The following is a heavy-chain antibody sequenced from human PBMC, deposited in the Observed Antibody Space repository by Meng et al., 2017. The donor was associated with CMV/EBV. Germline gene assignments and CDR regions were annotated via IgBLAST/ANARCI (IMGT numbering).Heavy chain of an antibody. CDR1: GFALSTIGVG. J-gene: IGHJ5*02. D-gene: IGHD6-6*01. CDR2: IYWDDDK. CDR3: AHSPSLQLVRHWFDP. Sequence: QLPLMASTPTLVKPTQTSTLTFTFSGFALSTIGVGVGWIRQPPGKALEWLALIYWDDDKRYSTSLKSRLTITKDTSKNQVVITMTNMDPVDTATYYCAHSPSLQLVRHWFDPWGQGTLVTVSS. V-gene: IGHV2-5*02.